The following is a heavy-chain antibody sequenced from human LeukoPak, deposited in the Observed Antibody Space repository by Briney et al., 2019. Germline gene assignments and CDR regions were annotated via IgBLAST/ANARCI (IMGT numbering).Heavy chain of an antibody. CDR3: ARDSTYYYASGSSGPHYFDS. Sequence: GGSLRLSCAASGFTLSSYDMSWVRQAPGKGLEWVSAVRGTGGSTYYADFVKGRFTISRDNSKNTLYLQLNSLRAEDTSVYYCARDSTYYYASGSSGPHYFDSWGQGTLVTVSS. CDR1: GFTLSSYD. CDR2: VRGTGGST. V-gene: IGHV3-23*01. J-gene: IGHJ4*02. D-gene: IGHD3-10*01.